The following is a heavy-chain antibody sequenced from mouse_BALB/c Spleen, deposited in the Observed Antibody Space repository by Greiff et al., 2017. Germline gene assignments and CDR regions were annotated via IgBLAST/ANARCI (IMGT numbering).Heavy chain of an antibody. D-gene: IGHD2-1*01. CDR2: INPSNGGT. V-gene: IGHV1S81*02. CDR3: TRSLYGNYWFAY. Sequence: QVQLQQSGAELVKPGASVKLSCKASGYTFTSYYMYWVKQRPGQGLEWIGEINPSNGGTNFNEKFKSKATLTVDKSSSTAYMQLSSLTSEDSAVYYCTRSLYGNYWFAYWGQGILVTVSA. J-gene: IGHJ3*01. CDR1: GYTFTSYY.